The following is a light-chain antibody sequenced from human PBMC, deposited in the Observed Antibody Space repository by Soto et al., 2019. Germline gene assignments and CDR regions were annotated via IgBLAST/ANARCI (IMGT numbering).Light chain of an antibody. CDR1: SSDMGN. CDR2: ENN. Sequence: QSVLTQSPSVSAAPGQKVTISCSGSSSDMGNQLPGTAPKLLIYENNKRPSGIPDRFSGSKSGTSATLGITGLWPEDEADYYCLAWDTSPRAWVFGGGTKLTVL. CDR3: LAWDTSPRAWV. J-gene: IGLJ3*02. V-gene: IGLV1-51*02.